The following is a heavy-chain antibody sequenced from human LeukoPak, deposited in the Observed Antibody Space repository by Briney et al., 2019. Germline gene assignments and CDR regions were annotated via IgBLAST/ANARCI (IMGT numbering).Heavy chain of an antibody. V-gene: IGHV1-69*13. CDR3: ARESYCSSTSCYAGRGIDY. D-gene: IGHD2-2*01. CDR2: IIPIFGTA. Sequence: SVKVSCKASGGTFSSYAISWVRQAPGQGLEWMGGIIPIFGTANYAQKFQGRVTIAADESTSTAYMELSSLRSEDTAVYYCARESYCSSTSCYAGRGIDYWGQGTLVTVSS. J-gene: IGHJ4*02. CDR1: GGTFSSYA.